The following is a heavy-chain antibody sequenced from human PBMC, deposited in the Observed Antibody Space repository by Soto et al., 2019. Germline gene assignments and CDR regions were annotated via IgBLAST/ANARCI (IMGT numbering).Heavy chain of an antibody. Sequence: PVGSLRLSCVVSGFTFMSYSMNWVRQAPGKGLEWISCIDSGSRTMDYAESVKGRFTISRDNAKNTLYLQMNSLRDEDTAVYYCAKDLSVAVAGALWGQGTLVTVSS. D-gene: IGHD6-19*01. CDR3: AKDLSVAVAGAL. CDR2: IDSGSRTM. CDR1: GFTFMSYS. V-gene: IGHV3-48*02. J-gene: IGHJ4*02.